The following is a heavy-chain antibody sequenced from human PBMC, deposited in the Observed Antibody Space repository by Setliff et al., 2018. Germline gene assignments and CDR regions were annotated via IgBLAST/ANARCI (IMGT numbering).Heavy chain of an antibody. CDR1: GGSISSYY. V-gene: IGHV4-59*08. CDR3: ARARYSNFLNWFDP. D-gene: IGHD4-4*01. CDR2: MYYSGIT. J-gene: IGHJ5*02. Sequence: PSETLSLTCTVSGGSISSYYWSWFRQSPGKGLEWIGYMYYSGITNYNPILQSRVTVSIDTSKNQFSLKLSSVTAADTAVYYCARARYSNFLNWFDPWGQGTLVTVSS.